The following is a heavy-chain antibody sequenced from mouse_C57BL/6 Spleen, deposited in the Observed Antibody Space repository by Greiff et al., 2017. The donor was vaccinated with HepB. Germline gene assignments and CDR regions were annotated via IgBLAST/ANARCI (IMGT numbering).Heavy chain of an antibody. CDR3: ARDGGGPDAMDY. D-gene: IGHD2-3*01. Sequence: VQLQQSGAELVKPGASVKISCKASGYAFSSYWMNWVKQRPGKGLEWMGQIYPGDGDTNYNGKFKGKATLTAEKSSSTDYMQLSSLPSEDSAVYFCARDGGGPDAMDYWGQGTSVTVSS. CDR2: IYPGDGDT. J-gene: IGHJ4*01. CDR1: GYAFSSYW. V-gene: IGHV1-80*01.